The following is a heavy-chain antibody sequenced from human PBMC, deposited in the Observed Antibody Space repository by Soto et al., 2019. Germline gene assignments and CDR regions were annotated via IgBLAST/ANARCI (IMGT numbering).Heavy chain of an antibody. V-gene: IGHV2-5*02. Sequence: ITLKESGPTLVKPTQTLTLTCTFSGFSLSTSAVGVGWIRQPPGKALEWLALIYWDDDKRYSPSLKSRLTITKDPSKTRVVFTITNMDPVDTDTYHCGYVYYSSGRWHAWGQGTLGTVSS. CDR3: GYVYYSSGRWHA. CDR2: IYWDDDK. CDR1: GFSLSTSAVG. J-gene: IGHJ5*02. D-gene: IGHD3-10*01.